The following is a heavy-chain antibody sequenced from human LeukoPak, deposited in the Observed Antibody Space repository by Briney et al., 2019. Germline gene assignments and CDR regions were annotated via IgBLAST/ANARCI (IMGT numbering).Heavy chain of an antibody. D-gene: IGHD5-18*01. CDR1: GFTFSSSG. J-gene: IGHJ4*02. CDR3: AKDQAGYSNYFEH. Sequence: GRSLRLSCAASGFTFSSSGMHWVRQAPGKGLEWVAVMSYDGSNKYYVDSVKGRFTISRDNSKNTLYLQMNSLRPEDTAVYYCAKDQAGYSNYFEHWGQGTPVTVSS. CDR2: MSYDGSNK. V-gene: IGHV3-30*18.